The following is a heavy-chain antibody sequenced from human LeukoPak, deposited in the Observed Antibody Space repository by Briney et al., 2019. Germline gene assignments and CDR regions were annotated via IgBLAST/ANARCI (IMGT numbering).Heavy chain of an antibody. Sequence: QTEGSLRLSCAASGFTFSSCGMHWVRQAPGKGLEWVAFIRYDGSNKYYADSVKGRFTISRDNSENTLYLQMNSLRAEDTAVYYCAKSQGITMIVVVLSDAFDIWGQGTMVTVSS. CDR2: IRYDGSNK. CDR1: GFTFSSCG. V-gene: IGHV3-30*02. J-gene: IGHJ3*02. D-gene: IGHD3-22*01. CDR3: AKSQGITMIVVVLSDAFDI.